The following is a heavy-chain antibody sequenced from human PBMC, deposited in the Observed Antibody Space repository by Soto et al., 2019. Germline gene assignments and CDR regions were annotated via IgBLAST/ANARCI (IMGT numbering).Heavy chain of an antibody. CDR2: IGGSGGST. J-gene: IGHJ4*02. D-gene: IGHD6-6*01. CDR3: AKDLGSSLDGGY. V-gene: IGHV3-23*01. Sequence: EVQLLESGGGLVQPGGSLRLSCAASGFTFSSYAMSWVRQAPGKGLEWVSAIGGSGGSTYYADSVKGRFTISRDNSKNTLYLQMNSLRAEDTAVYYCAKDLGSSLDGGYWGQETLVTVSS. CDR1: GFTFSSYA.